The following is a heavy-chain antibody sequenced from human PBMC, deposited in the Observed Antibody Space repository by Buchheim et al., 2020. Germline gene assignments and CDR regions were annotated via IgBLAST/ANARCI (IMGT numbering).Heavy chain of an antibody. D-gene: IGHD3-10*01. CDR2: ISHDGSNK. V-gene: IGHV3-30*18. CDR1: GFTFSSYG. Sequence: QVQLVESGGGVVQPGRSLRLSCAASGFTFSSYGMHWVRQAPGKGLEWVAVISHDGSNKYYADSVKGRFTIPRDNSKNTLYLQMNSLRAEDTAVYYCAKDQYYYGSGSYPEQTYYYYGMDVWGQGTT. J-gene: IGHJ6*02. CDR3: AKDQYYYGSGSYPEQTYYYYGMDV.